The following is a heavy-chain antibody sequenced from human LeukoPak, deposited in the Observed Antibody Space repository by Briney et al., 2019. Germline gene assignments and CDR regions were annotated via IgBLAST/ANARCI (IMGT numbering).Heavy chain of an antibody. J-gene: IGHJ4*02. CDR2: ISSSSSYI. Sequence: GGSLRLSCAASGFTLSSYSMNWVRQAPGKGLEWVSSISSSSSYIYYADSVKGRFTISRDNAKNSLYLQMNSLRAEDTAVYYCARGITIFGVVDTLDYWGQGTLVTVSS. V-gene: IGHV3-21*01. CDR1: GFTLSSYS. D-gene: IGHD3-3*01. CDR3: ARGITIFGVVDTLDY.